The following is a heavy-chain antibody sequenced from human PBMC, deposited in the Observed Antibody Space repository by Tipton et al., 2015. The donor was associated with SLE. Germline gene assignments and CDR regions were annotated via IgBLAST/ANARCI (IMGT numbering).Heavy chain of an antibody. D-gene: IGHD2-21*01. CDR3: ARDPNDHIVVNAFDI. Sequence: TLSLTCTVSGGSISSDSYYWSWIRQPAGKGLEWVGRVSGTGSLNYNPSLRSRVTMSVDTSKNQFSLHLTSVTAADTAVYYCARDPNDHIVVNAFDIWGQGTMVSVSS. CDR1: GGSISSDSYY. V-gene: IGHV4-61*02. CDR2: VSGTGSL. J-gene: IGHJ3*02.